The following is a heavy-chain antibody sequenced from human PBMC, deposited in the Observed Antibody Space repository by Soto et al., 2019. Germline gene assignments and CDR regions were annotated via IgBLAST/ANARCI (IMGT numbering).Heavy chain of an antibody. CDR3: AREYSSGWYRNWFDP. J-gene: IGHJ5*02. CDR1: GGTFRSYA. V-gene: IGHV1-69*05. D-gene: IGHD6-19*01. Sequence: SVKVSCQASGGTFRSYASRCVRQAPGQGLEWMGGIIPIFGTANYAQKFQGRVTITRDTSASTAYMELSSLRSEDTAVYYCAREYSSGWYRNWFDPWGQGTLVTGSS. CDR2: IIPIFGTA.